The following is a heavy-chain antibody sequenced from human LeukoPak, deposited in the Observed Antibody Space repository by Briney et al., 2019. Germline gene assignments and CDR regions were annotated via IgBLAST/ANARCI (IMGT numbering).Heavy chain of an antibody. CDR2: IYHSGST. CDR3: ARVYYDSSGYPYYFDY. Sequence: SETLSLTCAVSGYSISSGYYWGWIRQPPGKGLEWIGSIYHSGSTYYNPSLKSRDTISVDTSKNQFSLKLSSVTAADTAVYYCARVYYDSSGYPYYFDYWGQGTLVTVSS. D-gene: IGHD3-22*01. CDR1: GYSISSGYY. J-gene: IGHJ4*02. V-gene: IGHV4-38-2*01.